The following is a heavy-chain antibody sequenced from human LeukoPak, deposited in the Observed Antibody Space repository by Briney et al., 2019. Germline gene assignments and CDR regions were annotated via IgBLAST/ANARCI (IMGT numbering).Heavy chain of an antibody. J-gene: IGHJ6*03. CDR2: INPSGGST. V-gene: IGHV1-46*01. CDR1: GYTFTSYY. Sequence: ASVTVSFKASGYTFTSYYMHWVRQAPGQGLEWMGIINPSGGSTSYAQKFQGRVTMTRDMSTSTVYMELSSLRSEDTAVYYCARDSEQQLVGYYYYYYMDVWGKGTTVTVSS. CDR3: ARDSEQQLVGYYYYYYMDV. D-gene: IGHD6-13*01.